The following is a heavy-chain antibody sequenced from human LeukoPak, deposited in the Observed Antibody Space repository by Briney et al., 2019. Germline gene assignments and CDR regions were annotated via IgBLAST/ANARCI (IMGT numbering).Heavy chain of an antibody. J-gene: IGHJ4*02. D-gene: IGHD3-9*01. CDR1: GFTFSNSA. CDR2: IDYDSSHI. Sequence: GGSLRLSCAASGFTFSNSAMNWVRQVPGKGLEWVSSIDYDSSHIYYAASVRGRFTISRDNARNSVYLQMNSLRVEDAAVYYCARDPLRYLRVGHYDYWGQGTLVAVSS. V-gene: IGHV3-21*01. CDR3: ARDPLRYLRVGHYDY.